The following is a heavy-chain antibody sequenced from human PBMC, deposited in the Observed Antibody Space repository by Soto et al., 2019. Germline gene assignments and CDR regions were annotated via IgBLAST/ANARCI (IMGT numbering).Heavy chain of an antibody. Sequence: GGSLRLSCAASGFTVSSNYMSWVRQAPGKGLEWVSVIYSGGSTYYADSVKGRFTISRDNSKNTLYLQMNSLRAEDTAVYYCARVIESGNLDYWGQGTLVTVSS. CDR2: IYSGGST. CDR3: ARVIESGNLDY. V-gene: IGHV3-66*01. J-gene: IGHJ4*02. CDR1: GFTVSSNY. D-gene: IGHD3-10*01.